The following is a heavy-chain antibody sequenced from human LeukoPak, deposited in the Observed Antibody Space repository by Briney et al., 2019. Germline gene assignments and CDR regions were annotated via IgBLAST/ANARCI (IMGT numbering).Heavy chain of an antibody. CDR3: AREEVIAAAGPTLDY. CDR1: GYTFTDYY. D-gene: IGHD6-13*01. Sequence: ASVKVSCKASGYTFTDYYMHWVRQPPGQGLEWMGWINPNSGGTNYAQKFQGRVTMTRDTSFSTAYMELSRLRSDDTAVFYCAREEVIAAAGPTLDYWGQGALVTVSS. J-gene: IGHJ4*02. CDR2: INPNSGGT. V-gene: IGHV1-2*02.